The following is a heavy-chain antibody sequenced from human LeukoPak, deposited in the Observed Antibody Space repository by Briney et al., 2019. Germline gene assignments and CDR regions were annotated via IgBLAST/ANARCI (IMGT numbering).Heavy chain of an antibody. CDR3: ARGLGEYSSSVGQTREEE. V-gene: IGHV4-38-2*01. Sequence: SETLSLTCAVSGYSISSGYNWGWIRQPPGKGLEWIGSISHSGSTYYNPSLKSRVTIFADTSKNQFSLKLSSVTAADTAVYYCARGLGEYSSSVGQTREEEWGQGTLVTVSS. J-gene: IGHJ4*02. CDR2: ISHSGST. D-gene: IGHD6-6*01. CDR1: GYSISSGYN.